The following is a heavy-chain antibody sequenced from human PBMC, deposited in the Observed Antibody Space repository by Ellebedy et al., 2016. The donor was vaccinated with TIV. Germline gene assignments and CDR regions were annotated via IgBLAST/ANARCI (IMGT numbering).Heavy chain of an antibody. V-gene: IGHV1-46*01. J-gene: IGHJ4*02. CDR2: INPSGGST. D-gene: IGHD1-1*01. Sequence: ASVKVSCKASGYTFTSYYMHWVRQAPGQGLEWMGIINPSGGSTSYAQKFQGRVTMTRDTSTSTVYMELSSLRSEDTAVYYCARDQGTTQSPAHFDYWGQGTLVTVSS. CDR1: GYTFTSYY. CDR3: ARDQGTTQSPAHFDY.